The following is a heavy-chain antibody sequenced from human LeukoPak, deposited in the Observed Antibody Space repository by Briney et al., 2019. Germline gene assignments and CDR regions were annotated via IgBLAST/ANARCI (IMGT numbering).Heavy chain of an antibody. CDR1: GGSISSYY. J-gene: IGHJ4*02. D-gene: IGHD6-13*01. CDR2: IYYSGST. CDR3: ARGGVSGTFHY. V-gene: IGHV4-59*01. Sequence: SETLSLTCTVSGGSISSYYWSWIRQPPGKGLEWIGYIYYSGSTNYNPSLKSRVTISVDTSKNQFSLKLSSVTAADTALYYCARGGVSGTFHYWGQGTLVTVSS.